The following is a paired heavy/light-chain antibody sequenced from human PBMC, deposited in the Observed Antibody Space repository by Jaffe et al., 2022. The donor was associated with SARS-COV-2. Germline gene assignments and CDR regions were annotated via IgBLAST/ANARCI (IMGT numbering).Heavy chain of an antibody. Sequence: QVQLVESGGGVVQPGGSLRLSCVASGFNFNNYGMHWVRQAPGRGLEWVAIISYEGSKRYYTDSVKGRFTVSSDYSKNTLYLEMNNLRPDDTALYYCAKVRGVFWFEKELFPDYWGQGTLVTVS. CDR2: ISYEGSKR. V-gene: IGHV3-30*18. J-gene: IGHJ4*02. CDR1: GFNFNNYG. CDR3: AKVRGVFWFEKELFPDY. D-gene: IGHD3-10*01.
Light chain of an antibody. Sequence: QSALTQPPSVSGSPGQSVTISCTGSTTDVGGYNSVSWYQQRPGKAPKLMIYDVTERPSGVPARFSGSKSGNTASLTISGLQTEDEADYYCCSYAGTYSFVFGSGTTVTVL. CDR2: DVT. CDR1: TTDVGGYNS. V-gene: IGLV2-11*01. J-gene: IGLJ1*01. CDR3: CSYAGTYSFV.